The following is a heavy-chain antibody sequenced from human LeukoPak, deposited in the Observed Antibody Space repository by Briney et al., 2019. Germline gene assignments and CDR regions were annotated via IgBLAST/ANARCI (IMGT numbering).Heavy chain of an antibody. CDR3: ATQYYHGSGSPFDY. CDR1: GGSISSSSYY. J-gene: IGHJ4*02. CDR2: IYYSGST. V-gene: IGHV4-39*01. D-gene: IGHD3-10*01. Sequence: SETLSLTCTVSGGSISSSSYYWGWIRQPPGKGLEWIGSIYYSGSTYYNPSLKSRVTISVDTSKNQFSLKLSSVTAADTAVYYCATQYYHGSGSPFDYWGQGTLVTVSS.